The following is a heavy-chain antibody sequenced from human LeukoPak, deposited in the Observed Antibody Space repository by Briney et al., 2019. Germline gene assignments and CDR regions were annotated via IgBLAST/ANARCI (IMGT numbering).Heavy chain of an antibody. D-gene: IGHD4-17*01. V-gene: IGHV3-21*01. Sequence: KPGGSLRLSCAASGFTFSTFPMNWVRQAPGKGLEWVSSISSGSGYIYYADSVKGRFTISRANAKNSLYLQMNSLRAEDTAVYYCARGYGDYGKYYFDFWGQGTLVTVSS. J-gene: IGHJ4*02. CDR2: ISSGSGYI. CDR1: GFTFSTFP. CDR3: ARGYGDYGKYYFDF.